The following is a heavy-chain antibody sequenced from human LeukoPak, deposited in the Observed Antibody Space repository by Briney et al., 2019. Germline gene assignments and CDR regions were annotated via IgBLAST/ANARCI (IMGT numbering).Heavy chain of an antibody. CDR2: IWYDGSNK. CDR1: GFTFSSYG. D-gene: IGHD5-18*01. J-gene: IGHJ3*02. Sequence: GGSLRLSCAASGFTFSSYGMHWVRQAPGKGLEWVAVIWYDGSNKYYADSVKGRFTISRDNSKNTLYLQMNSLRAEDTAVYYCARHYSYGYLRFYDAFDIWGQGTMVTVSS. CDR3: ARHYSYGYLRFYDAFDI. V-gene: IGHV3-33*01.